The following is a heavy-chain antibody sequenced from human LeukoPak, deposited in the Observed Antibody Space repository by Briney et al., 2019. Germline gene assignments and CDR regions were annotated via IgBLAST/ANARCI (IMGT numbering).Heavy chain of an antibody. CDR3: AKAVLWFGESYFDY. CDR2: ISGSGGST. Sequence: GGSLRLSCAASGFTFSSYARSWVRQAPGKGLEWVSAISGSGGSTYYADSVKGRFTISRDNSKTTLYLQMNSLRAEDTAVYYCAKAVLWFGESYFDYWGQGTLVTVSS. J-gene: IGHJ4*02. CDR1: GFTFSSYA. V-gene: IGHV3-23*01. D-gene: IGHD3-10*01.